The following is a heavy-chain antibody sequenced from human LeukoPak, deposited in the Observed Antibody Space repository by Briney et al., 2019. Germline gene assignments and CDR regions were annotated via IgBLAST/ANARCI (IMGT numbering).Heavy chain of an antibody. J-gene: IGHJ4*02. CDR3: ARADPRDKYYFDY. Sequence: GGSLRLSCVASGFPFSSYWMTWVRQAPGKGLEWVANIKQDGSKKSYVDSVKGRFTISRDNAKNSLYLQMNSLRAEDTAVYYCARADPRDKYYFDYWGQGTLVTVSS. CDR2: IKQDGSKK. V-gene: IGHV3-7*03. D-gene: IGHD3-10*01. CDR1: GFPFSSYW.